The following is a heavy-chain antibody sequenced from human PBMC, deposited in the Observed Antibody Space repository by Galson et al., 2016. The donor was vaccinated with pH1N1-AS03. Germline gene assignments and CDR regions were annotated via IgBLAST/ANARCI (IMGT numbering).Heavy chain of an antibody. Sequence: SVKVSCKASGGTFSSFAISWVRQAPGQGLEWMGGITPIFGTPNYAQRFQGRVTITADKSTFTAYMELSSLRSEDTAVYYCARPRGWSGHDAFDIWGQGTMVTVSS. J-gene: IGHJ3*02. D-gene: IGHD3-3*01. CDR2: ITPIFGTP. CDR1: GGTFSSFA. CDR3: ARPRGWSGHDAFDI. V-gene: IGHV1-69*06.